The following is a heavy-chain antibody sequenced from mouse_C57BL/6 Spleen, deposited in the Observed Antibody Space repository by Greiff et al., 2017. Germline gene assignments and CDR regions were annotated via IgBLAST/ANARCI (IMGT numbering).Heavy chain of an antibody. CDR1: GYTFTSYW. Sequence: QVQLQQPGAELVKPGASVKMSCKASGYTFTSYWITWVKQRPGQGLEWIGDIYPGSGSANYNEKFKSKATLTVDTSSSTAYRQLSSLTSEDSAVYYGARSDDTHPFAYWGQGTLVTVSA. D-gene: IGHD2-3*01. V-gene: IGHV1-55*01. CDR3: ARSDDTHPFAY. J-gene: IGHJ3*01. CDR2: IYPGSGSA.